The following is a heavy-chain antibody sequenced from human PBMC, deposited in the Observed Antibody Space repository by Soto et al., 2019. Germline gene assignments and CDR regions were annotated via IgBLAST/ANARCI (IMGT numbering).Heavy chain of an antibody. Sequence: SETLSLTCTVSGGSISSGDYYWSWIRQPLGKGLEWIGYIYYSGSTYYNPSLKSRVTISVDTSKNQFSLKLSSVTAADTAVYYCARDGSSGYRRGGMDVWGQGTTVTVSS. V-gene: IGHV4-30-4*01. CDR3: ARDGSSGYRRGGMDV. D-gene: IGHD3-22*01. J-gene: IGHJ6*02. CDR2: IYYSGST. CDR1: GGSISSGDYY.